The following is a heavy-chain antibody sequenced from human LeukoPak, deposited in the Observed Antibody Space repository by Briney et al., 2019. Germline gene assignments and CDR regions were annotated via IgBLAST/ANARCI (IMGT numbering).Heavy chain of an antibody. Sequence: SETLSLTCSVSGGSISTYYWSWIRQTPGKGLEWMGYVYYSGTTNYNPSLKGRGTISSDTSKNQFSLNLRSVNVADTAIYYCARHGGSLGYFDYWGQGTLVTVSS. CDR3: ARHGGSLGYFDY. CDR1: GGSISTYY. CDR2: VYYSGTT. D-gene: IGHD1-26*01. J-gene: IGHJ4*02. V-gene: IGHV4-59*08.